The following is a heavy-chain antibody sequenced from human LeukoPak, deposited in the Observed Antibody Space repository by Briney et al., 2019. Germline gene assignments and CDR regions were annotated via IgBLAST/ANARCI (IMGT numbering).Heavy chain of an antibody. V-gene: IGHV3-23*01. CDR2: ISDSGGST. D-gene: IGHD2-8*01. CDR1: GFTFSSYA. J-gene: IGHJ4*02. Sequence: PGGSLRLSCAASGFTFSSYAMSWVRQAPGKGLGWVSAISDSGGSTYDADSVKGRLTISRDNSKNTLYLQMNSLRAEDTAVYYCAKDTSIGRYCTNGVCSPFDYWGQGTLVTVSS. CDR3: AKDTSIGRYCTNGVCSPFDY.